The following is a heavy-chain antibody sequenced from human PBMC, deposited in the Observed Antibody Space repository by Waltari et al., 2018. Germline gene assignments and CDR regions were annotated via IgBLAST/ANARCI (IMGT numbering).Heavy chain of an antibody. Sequence: EVQLVESGGGLVQPGGSLRLSCAASGFTSSSYDMPWVGQATGKGLEWVSAIGTACDTYYPGSVKGRFTISRENAKNSLYLQMNSLRAGDTAVYYCARAKGYSSGLFDYWGQGTLVTVSS. CDR2: IGTACDT. CDR3: ARAKGYSSGLFDY. CDR1: GFTSSSYD. V-gene: IGHV3-13*01. J-gene: IGHJ4*02. D-gene: IGHD6-19*01.